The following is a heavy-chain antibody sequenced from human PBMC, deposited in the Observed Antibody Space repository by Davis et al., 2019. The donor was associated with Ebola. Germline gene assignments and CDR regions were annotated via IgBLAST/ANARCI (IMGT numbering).Heavy chain of an antibody. J-gene: IGHJ4*02. Sequence: AASVKVSCKASGYTFTSYDINWVRQATGQGLESMGWMNPNSGNTGYAQNFQGRVTMTRNTSISTAYMELSSLRSEDTAVYYCASSAGTPVTTGYWGQGTLVTVSS. CDR1: GYTFTSYD. CDR3: ASSAGTPVTTGY. V-gene: IGHV1-8*01. CDR2: MNPNSGNT. D-gene: IGHD4-17*01.